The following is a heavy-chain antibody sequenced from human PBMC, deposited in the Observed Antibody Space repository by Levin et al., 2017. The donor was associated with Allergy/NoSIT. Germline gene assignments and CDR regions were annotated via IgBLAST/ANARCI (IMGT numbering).Heavy chain of an antibody. J-gene: IGHJ4*02. CDR2: ISYDGSNK. CDR3: ARESGWYDY. V-gene: IGHV3-30-3*01. D-gene: IGHD6-19*01. CDR1: GFTFSSYA. Sequence: SCAASGFTFSSYAMHWVRQAPGKGLEWVAVISYDGSNKYYADSVKGRFTISRDNSKNTLYLQMNSLRAEDTAVYYCARESGWYDYWGQGTLVTVSS.